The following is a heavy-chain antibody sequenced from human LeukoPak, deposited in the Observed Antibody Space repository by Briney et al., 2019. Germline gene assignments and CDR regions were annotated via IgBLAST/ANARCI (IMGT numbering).Heavy chain of an antibody. Sequence: GGSLRHSSAVSGFTVNNNYMSWVRQAPGKGLEWGSVICSGRSTYYADSVKGRFSMFRDNSRRTLYLQMISMNAEETAVYYCARGASLYSSGWYYPYGGQGTLVTVSS. CDR3: ARGASLYSSGWYYPY. D-gene: IGHD6-19*01. CDR2: ICSGRST. V-gene: IGHV3-66*02. J-gene: IGHJ4*02. CDR1: GFTVNNNY.